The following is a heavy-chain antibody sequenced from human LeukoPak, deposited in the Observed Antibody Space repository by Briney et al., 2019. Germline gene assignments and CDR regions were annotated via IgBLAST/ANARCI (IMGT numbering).Heavy chain of an antibody. CDR2: IYYSGST. J-gene: IGHJ4*02. V-gene: IGHV4-59*01. CDR3: ARVSGRARTYYFDY. D-gene: IGHD6-25*01. Sequence: SETLSLTCTVSGGSISSYYWSWIRQPPGKGLEWIGYIYYSGSTNYNPSLKSRVTISVDTSKNQFSLKLSSATAADTAVYYCARVSGRARTYYFDYWGQGTLVTVSS. CDR1: GGSISSYY.